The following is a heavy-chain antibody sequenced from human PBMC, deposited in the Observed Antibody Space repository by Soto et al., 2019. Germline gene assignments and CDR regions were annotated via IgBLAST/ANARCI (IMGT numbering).Heavy chain of an antibody. CDR2: IYYSGTT. CDR1: VDSINNSY. CDR3: AKYRRTEAEGFTLDY. V-gene: IGHV4-59*01. J-gene: IGHJ4*02. D-gene: IGHD6-13*01. Sequence: PSETMSLTCAVSVDSINNSYRSWIRQPPGKRLEWIGNIYYSGTTTYNPSLESRVTMSVDTSKNQFSLKLNSVDAADTAVYYCAKYRRTEAEGFTLDYWGRGTLVTVSS.